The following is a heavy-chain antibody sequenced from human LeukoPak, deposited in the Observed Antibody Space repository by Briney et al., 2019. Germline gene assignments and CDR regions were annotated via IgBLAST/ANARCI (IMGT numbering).Heavy chain of an antibody. J-gene: IGHJ4*02. D-gene: IGHD3-22*01. CDR2: TRNKDNSYTT. V-gene: IGHV3-72*01. Sequence: PGGSLRLSCAASGFTLSDHYVDWVRQAPGKGLEWVGRTRNKDNSYTTEYAASVKGRFTISRDDSKNSLYLQMNSLKSEDTAVYYCARAGDYYSTGDCWGQGTLVTVSS. CDR3: ARAGDYYSTGDC. CDR1: GFTLSDHY.